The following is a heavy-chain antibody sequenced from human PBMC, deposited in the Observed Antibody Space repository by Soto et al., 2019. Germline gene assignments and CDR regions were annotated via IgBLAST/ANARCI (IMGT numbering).Heavy chain of an antibody. Sequence: VQLVESGGGVVQPGRSLRLSCAASGFTFSSYGMHWVRQAPGKGLEWVAVISYDGSNKYYADSVKGRFTISRDNSKNTLYLQMNSLRAEDTAVYYCAKDRYYDSSGYFFYWGQGTLVTVSS. V-gene: IGHV3-30*18. CDR3: AKDRYYDSSGYFFY. CDR2: ISYDGSNK. J-gene: IGHJ4*02. CDR1: GFTFSSYG. D-gene: IGHD3-22*01.